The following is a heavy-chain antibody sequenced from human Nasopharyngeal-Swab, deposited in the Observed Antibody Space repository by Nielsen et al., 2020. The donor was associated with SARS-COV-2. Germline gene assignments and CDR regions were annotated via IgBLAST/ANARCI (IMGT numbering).Heavy chain of an antibody. CDR2: ISHSGST. CDR3: ARAGITYYDY. CDR1: GGSISSGGYS. D-gene: IGHD1-7*01. V-gene: IGHV4-30-2*01. J-gene: IGHJ4*02. Sequence: SETLSLTCAVSGGSISSGGYSWSWIRQPPGKGLEWIGYISHSGSTYYNPSLKSRVTISVDRSKNQFSLKLSSVTAADTAVYYCARAGITYYDYWGQGTLVTVSS.